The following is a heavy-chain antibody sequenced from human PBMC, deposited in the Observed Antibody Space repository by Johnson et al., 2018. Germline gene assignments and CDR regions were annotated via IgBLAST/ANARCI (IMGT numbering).Heavy chain of an antibody. CDR2: IGTAGDT. D-gene: IGHD4-23*01. J-gene: IGHJ3*02. V-gene: IGHV3-13*01. CDR1: GFTFSSYD. Sequence: VQLVETGGGLVQPGGSLRLSCAASGFTFSSYDMHWVRQATGKGLEWVSAIGTAGDTYYPGSVKGRFTITRDNSKNTLYLKMNSLRAEDAAVYYWAKRKYGGNFGAFDIWGQGTMVTVSS. CDR3: AKRKYGGNFGAFDI.